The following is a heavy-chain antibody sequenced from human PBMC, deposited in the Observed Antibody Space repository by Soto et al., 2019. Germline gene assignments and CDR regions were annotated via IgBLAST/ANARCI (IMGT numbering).Heavy chain of an antibody. Sequence: QVQLVESGGGVVQPGRSLRLSCAASGFTFSSYGMHWVRQAPGKGLEWVAVISYDGSNKYYADSVKGRFTISRDNSKNTLYLQMNSLRAEDTAVYYCAKDFSTTVTRKPSYYFDYWGQGTLVTVSS. V-gene: IGHV3-30*18. CDR1: GFTFSSYG. CDR2: ISYDGSNK. CDR3: AKDFSTTVTRKPSYYFDY. D-gene: IGHD4-17*01. J-gene: IGHJ4*02.